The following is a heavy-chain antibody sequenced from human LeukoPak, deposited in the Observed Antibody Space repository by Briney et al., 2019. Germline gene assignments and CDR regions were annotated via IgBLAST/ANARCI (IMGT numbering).Heavy chain of an antibody. D-gene: IGHD6-19*01. CDR1: GFTFTSYA. CDR2: ISGGASST. V-gene: IGHV3-23*01. CDR3: AKGIQWLVRGWFDP. Sequence: PGGSLRLSCAASGFTFTSYAMSWVRQAPGKGLEWVSIISGGASSTYYADSVKGRFTISRDNSKNTLYLQMNSLRAEDTAVYYCAKGIQWLVRGWFDPWGQGTLVTVSS. J-gene: IGHJ5*02.